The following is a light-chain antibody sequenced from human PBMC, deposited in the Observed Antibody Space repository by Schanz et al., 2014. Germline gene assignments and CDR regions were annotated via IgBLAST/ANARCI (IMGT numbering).Light chain of an antibody. Sequence: IQLTQSPSSLSASVGDRVTITCRASQGISSYLAWYQQKPGRAPKLLIYAASSLQSGVPSRFSGSGSGTDFTLTISSLQPEDFATYYCQQRERTPPTFGQGTKLEI. CDR1: QGISSY. V-gene: IGKV1-39*01. J-gene: IGKJ2*01. CDR2: AAS. CDR3: QQRERTPPT.